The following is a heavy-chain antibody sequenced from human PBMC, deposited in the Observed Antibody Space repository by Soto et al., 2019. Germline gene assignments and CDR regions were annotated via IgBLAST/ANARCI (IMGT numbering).Heavy chain of an antibody. D-gene: IGHD3-10*01. V-gene: IGHV1-18*04. CDR3: ASVNMVRGVIIGAPFDC. J-gene: IGHJ4*02. Sequence: ASVKVSCNASGYTFTSYGISWVRQAPGQGLEWMGWISAYNGNTNYAQKLQGRVIMTTDTSTSTAYMELRSLRSDDTAVYYCASVNMVRGVIIGAPFDCWGQGTLVTVSS. CDR2: ISAYNGNT. CDR1: GYTFTSYG.